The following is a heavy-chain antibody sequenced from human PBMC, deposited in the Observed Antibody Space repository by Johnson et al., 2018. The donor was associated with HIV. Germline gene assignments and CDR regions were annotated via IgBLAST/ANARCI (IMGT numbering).Heavy chain of an antibody. V-gene: IGHV3-66*01. D-gene: IGHD3-22*01. CDR1: GFIVRSNY. J-gene: IGHJ3*02. CDR3: ARDRGYWDAFDI. Sequence: EVQLVESGGGLVQPGGSLRLSCAASGFIVRSNYMNWVRQAPGKGLEWVSVIYSGGDTYYSDSVMGRFTISRDTSKNMLYLQMNSLRTEDTAVYYCARDRGYWDAFDIWGQGTMVTVSS. CDR2: IYSGGDT.